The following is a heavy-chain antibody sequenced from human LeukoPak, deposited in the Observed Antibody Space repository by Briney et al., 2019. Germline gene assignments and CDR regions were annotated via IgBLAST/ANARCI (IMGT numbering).Heavy chain of an antibody. D-gene: IGHD2-2*01. CDR3: AKGPLRGTAAAIDY. CDR2: ISYDGRNK. Sequence: RGSLRLSCAASGFTFNNYGMHWVRQAPGKGLEWVAVISYDGRNKHYPDSVKGRFTISRDISTDTLWLQMDSLRTEGTAVYYCAKGPLRGTAAAIDYWGQGTLVTVSS. CDR1: GFTFNNYG. J-gene: IGHJ4*02. V-gene: IGHV3-30*18.